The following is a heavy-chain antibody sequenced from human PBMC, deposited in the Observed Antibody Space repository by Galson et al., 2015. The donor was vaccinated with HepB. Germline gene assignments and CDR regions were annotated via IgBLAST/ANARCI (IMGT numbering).Heavy chain of an antibody. CDR1: GDSIRSPNW. V-gene: IGHV4/OR15-8*01. CDR2: IFHTGTP. CDR3: VRLPPPADYYHYGMDV. Sequence: ETLSLTCVVSGDSIRSPNWWSWVRQPPGRGLEWIGEIFHTGTPIYNPSLKSRVTISVDTSKNQFSLNVKSLTAADTAVYYCVRLPPPADYYHYGMDVWGQGTPVIVSS. D-gene: IGHD2-15*01. J-gene: IGHJ6*02.